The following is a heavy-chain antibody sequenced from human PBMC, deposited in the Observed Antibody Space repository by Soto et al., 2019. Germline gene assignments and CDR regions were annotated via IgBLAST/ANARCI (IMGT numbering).Heavy chain of an antibody. CDR1: GFTFNIYA. V-gene: IGHV3-23*01. CDR3: AKDRMDHNSVWDPFDF. D-gene: IGHD2-21*01. CDR2: IGSSDT. J-gene: IGHJ3*01. Sequence: LRRSYAASGFTFNIYAMSWVRQARGKGREWVSSIGSSDTYYADSVKGRFTVSRDNSRSTLFLQMNSLRAEDTAVYYCAKDRMDHNSVWDPFDFWGQGTMVTVSS.